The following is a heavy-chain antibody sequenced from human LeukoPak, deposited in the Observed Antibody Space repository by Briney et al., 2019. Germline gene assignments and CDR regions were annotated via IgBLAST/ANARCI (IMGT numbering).Heavy chain of an antibody. V-gene: IGHV3-48*04. CDR1: GFKFGSFS. CDR3: ARAISSYGDSAY. D-gene: IGHD5-18*01. CDR2: ISSTSTAI. Sequence: GGSLRLSCAASGFKFGSFSMGWVRQAPGKGLEWLSYISSTSTAIYYADSLKGRFTISRDNAKNSPYLQMNSLRAEDTAVYYCARAISSYGDSAYWGQGTLVTVSS. J-gene: IGHJ4*02.